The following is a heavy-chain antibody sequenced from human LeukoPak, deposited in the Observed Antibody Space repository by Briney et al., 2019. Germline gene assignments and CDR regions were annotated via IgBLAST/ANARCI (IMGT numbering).Heavy chain of an antibody. CDR2: ISYDGSNK. CDR1: GFTFSGYP. V-gene: IGHV3-30-3*02. CDR3: AKRALDY. J-gene: IGHJ4*02. Sequence: GGSLRLSCAASGFTFSGYPIHWVRQAPGKGLEWVAVISYDGSNKYYADSVKGRFTISRDNSKNTLYLQMNSLRAEDTAVYYCAKRALDYWGQGTLVTVSS.